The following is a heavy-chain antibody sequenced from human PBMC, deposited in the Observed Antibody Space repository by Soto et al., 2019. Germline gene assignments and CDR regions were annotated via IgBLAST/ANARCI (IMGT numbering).Heavy chain of an antibody. CDR1: GFTFSSYA. D-gene: IGHD3-10*01. CDR2: ISGSGGST. CDR3: AKAPYYYGSGSFGFQPVDY. J-gene: IGHJ4*02. Sequence: PGGSLRLSCAASGFTFSSYAMSWVRQAPGKGLEWVSAISGSGGSTYYADSVKGRFTISRDNSKNTLYLQMNSLRAEDTAVYYCAKAPYYYGSGSFGFQPVDYWGQGTLVTVSS. V-gene: IGHV3-23*01.